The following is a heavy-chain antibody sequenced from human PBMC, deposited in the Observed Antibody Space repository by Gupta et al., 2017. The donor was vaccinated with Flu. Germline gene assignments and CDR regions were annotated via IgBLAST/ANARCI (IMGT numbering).Heavy chain of an antibody. V-gene: IGHV1-46*01. J-gene: IGHJ4*02. D-gene: IGHD3-16*01. CDR3: ARDLGGWGSRRIHTSFDY. CDR2: INPSGGST. CDR1: GYTFTSYY. Sequence: VQSGAEVKKPGASVKVSCKASGYTFTSYYMHWVRQAPGQGLEWMGIINPSGGSTSYAQKFQGRVTMTRDTSTSTVYMELSSLRSEDTAVYYCARDLGGWGSRRIHTSFDYWGQGTLVTVSS.